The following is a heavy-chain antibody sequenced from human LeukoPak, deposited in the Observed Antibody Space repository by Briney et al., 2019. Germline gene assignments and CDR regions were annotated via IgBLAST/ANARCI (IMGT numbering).Heavy chain of an antibody. CDR2: MNPNSGNT. J-gene: IGHJ3*02. Sequence: ASVKVSCKASGYTFTSYDINWVRQATGQGLEWMGWMNPNSGNTGYAQKFQGRVTMTRNTSISTAYMELSSLRSEDTAVYYCARGSSIVVVISDAFDIWAKGQWSPSLQ. D-gene: IGHD3-22*01. CDR3: ARGSSIVVVISDAFDI. CDR1: GYTFTSYD. V-gene: IGHV1-8*01.